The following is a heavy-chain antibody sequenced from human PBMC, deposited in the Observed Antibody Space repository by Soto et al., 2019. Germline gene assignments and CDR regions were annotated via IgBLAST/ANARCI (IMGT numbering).Heavy chain of an antibody. Sequence: ASVKVSCKASGYTFTSYGISWVRQAPGQGLEWMGWISAYNGNTNYAQKLQGRVTMTTDTSTSTAYMELRSLRSEDTAVYYCAGAPRYSPTMDYWGQGTTVTVSS. CDR3: AGAPRYSPTMDY. D-gene: IGHD1-26*01. CDR2: ISAYNGNT. V-gene: IGHV1-18*01. CDR1: GYTFTSYG. J-gene: IGHJ6*02.